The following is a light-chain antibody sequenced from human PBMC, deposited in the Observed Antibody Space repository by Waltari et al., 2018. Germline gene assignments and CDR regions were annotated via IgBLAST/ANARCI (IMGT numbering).Light chain of an antibody. Sequence: QSALTQPASVSGSPGQSITISCSGSTTDIGTYDYPSWYQQYPGKAPKLILYQVTIRPSGVSNRFSCSKSGNTASLTISGLQTDDEAIYYCSSYTDSTTVVFGGGTVVTVL. J-gene: IGLJ2*01. CDR3: SSYTDSTTVV. V-gene: IGLV2-14*01. CDR2: QVT. CDR1: TTDIGTYDY.